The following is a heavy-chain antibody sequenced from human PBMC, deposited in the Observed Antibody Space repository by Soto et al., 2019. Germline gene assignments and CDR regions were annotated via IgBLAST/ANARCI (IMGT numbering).Heavy chain of an antibody. Sequence: EVQLVESGGGLVKPGESLTLSCAASGFTFSLFSMTLVRQAPGKGLEWFSSISGGSSYIYYADSVRGRFTISRDNSRSSLYLQMDRLRADDTAVYYCARDSDCHSTSCFFPPHVWGQGTTVTVSS. CDR3: ARDSDCHSTSCFFPPHV. V-gene: IGHV3-21*06. CDR2: ISGGSSYI. J-gene: IGHJ6*02. D-gene: IGHD2-2*01. CDR1: GFTFSLFS.